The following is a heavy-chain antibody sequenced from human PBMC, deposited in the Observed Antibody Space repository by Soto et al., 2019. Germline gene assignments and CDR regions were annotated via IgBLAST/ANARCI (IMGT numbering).Heavy chain of an antibody. Sequence: SQTLSLTCAISGGSVSSNTAAWNWIRSSPSRGLEWLGRTYYRSNWRHDYAVSVKSRITVNPDTSKNHFSLQLNSVTPDDTAVYYCARGVAGSGFDRWGQGTRVIVAS. CDR1: GGSVSSNTAA. V-gene: IGHV6-1*01. CDR2: TYYRSNWRH. D-gene: IGHD6-19*01. J-gene: IGHJ4*02. CDR3: ARGVAGSGFDR.